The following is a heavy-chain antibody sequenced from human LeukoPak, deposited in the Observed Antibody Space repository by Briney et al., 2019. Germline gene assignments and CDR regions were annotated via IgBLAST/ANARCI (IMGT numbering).Heavy chain of an antibody. Sequence: GESLKITCKGSGYTFSTYWIGWVRQMPGKGLEWMGIIYPADSNPRYSPSFQGQVTISADKSISTAYLQWSSLKASDSAMYYCVRHGQERLLRASYYHGMDVWGQGTTATVSS. J-gene: IGHJ6*02. CDR2: IYPADSNP. CDR3: VRHGQERLLRASYYHGMDV. CDR1: GYTFSTYW. D-gene: IGHD6-19*01. V-gene: IGHV5-51*01.